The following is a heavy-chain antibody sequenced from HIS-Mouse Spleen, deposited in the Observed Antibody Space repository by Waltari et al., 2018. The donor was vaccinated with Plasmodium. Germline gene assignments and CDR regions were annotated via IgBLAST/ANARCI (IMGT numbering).Heavy chain of an antibody. CDR1: GFTFSSYG. D-gene: IGHD3-16*01. CDR3: AKAQGVINFDY. J-gene: IGHJ4*02. Sequence: QVQLVESGGGVVQPGRSLRLSCAASGFTFSSYGMHWVRQAPGKGRVWGAVISYDGSNKYYADSVKGRFTISRDNSKNTLYLQMNSLRAEDTAVYYCAKAQGVINFDYWGQGTLVTVSS. CDR2: ISYDGSNK. V-gene: IGHV3-30*18.